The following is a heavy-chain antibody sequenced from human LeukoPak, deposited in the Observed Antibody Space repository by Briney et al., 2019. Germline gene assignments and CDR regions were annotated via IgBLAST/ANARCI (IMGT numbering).Heavy chain of an antibody. D-gene: IGHD3-22*01. CDR3: AREDYYDSSGYYYGD. J-gene: IGHJ4*02. CDR1: GGSISSSSYY. V-gene: IGHV4-39*07. CDR2: IYYSGST. Sequence: KASETLSLTCTVSGGSISSSSYYWGWIRQPPGKGLEWIGSIYYSGSTYYNPSLKSRVTISVDTSKNQFSLKLSSVTAADTAVYYCAREDYYDSSGYYYGDWGQETLVTVSS.